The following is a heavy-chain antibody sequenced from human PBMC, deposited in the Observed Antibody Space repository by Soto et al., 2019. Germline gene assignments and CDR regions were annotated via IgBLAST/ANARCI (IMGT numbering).Heavy chain of an antibody. Sequence: PGESLKISCAASGFTFSSYGMHWVRQAPGKGLEWVATIWYDGGSKYYEDSVKGRFTISRDNSKNTLYLQMNTLRADDTAVYFCARAGVEEAIQVGYFQHWGQGTLVTVSS. J-gene: IGHJ1*01. CDR2: IWYDGGSK. D-gene: IGHD2-8*01. CDR3: ARAGVEEAIQVGYFQH. V-gene: IGHV3-33*01. CDR1: GFTFSSYG.